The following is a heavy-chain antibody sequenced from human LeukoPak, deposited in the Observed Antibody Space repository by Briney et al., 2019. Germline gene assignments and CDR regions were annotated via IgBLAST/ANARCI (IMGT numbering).Heavy chain of an antibody. Sequence: SQTLSLTCDISGDSVSGNIVAWNWIRQSPSRGLEWLGRANYRSKWYNDYAVSVRGRITINPDTSKNRFSLQLDSVTPEDTAVYYCARGSSGSFDYWGQGTLVTVSS. CDR3: ARGSSGSFDY. CDR2: ANYRSKWYN. D-gene: IGHD6-19*01. V-gene: IGHV6-1*01. J-gene: IGHJ4*02. CDR1: GDSVSGNIVA.